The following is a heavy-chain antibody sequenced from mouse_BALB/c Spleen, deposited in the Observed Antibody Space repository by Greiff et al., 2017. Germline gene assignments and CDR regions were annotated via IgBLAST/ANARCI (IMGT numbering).Heavy chain of an antibody. CDR3: ARVLYDYAAWFAY. J-gene: IGHJ3*01. Sequence: VQLQQSGPELVKPGASVKMSCKASGYTFTSYVMHWVKQKPGQGLEWIGYINPYNDGTKYNEKFKGKATLTSDKSSSTAYMELSSLTSEDSAVYYCARVLYDYAAWFAYWGQGTLVTVSA. CDR2: INPYNDGT. CDR1: GYTFTSYV. D-gene: IGHD2-4*01. V-gene: IGHV1-14*01.